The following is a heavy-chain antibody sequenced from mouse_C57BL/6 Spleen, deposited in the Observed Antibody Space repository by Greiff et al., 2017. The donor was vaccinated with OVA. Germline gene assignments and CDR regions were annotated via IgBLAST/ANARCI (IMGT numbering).Heavy chain of an antibody. V-gene: IGHV5-4*01. Sequence: EVHLVESGGGLVKPGGSLKLPCAASGFTFSSYAMSWVRQTPEKRLEWVATISDGGSYTYYPDNVKGRFTISRDNAKNNLYLQMSHLKSEDTAMYYCALRKVFAYWGQGTLVTVSA. CDR1: GFTFSSYA. J-gene: IGHJ3*01. CDR3: ALRKVFAY. CDR2: ISDGGSYT.